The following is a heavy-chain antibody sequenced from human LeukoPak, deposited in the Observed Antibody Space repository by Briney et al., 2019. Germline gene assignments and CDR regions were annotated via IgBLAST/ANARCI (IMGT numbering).Heavy chain of an antibody. CDR2: IISIFGTA. Sequence: ASVKVSCKASGGTFSRYAINWVRQAPGQGLEWMGGIISIFGTANYAQRFQGRVTITADKSTDTAYMELSSLRSEDTAVYYCARDRLDFYDSSGYVVVASDIWGQGTMVTVSS. V-gene: IGHV1-69*06. J-gene: IGHJ3*02. CDR1: GGTFSRYA. D-gene: IGHD3-22*01. CDR3: ARDRLDFYDSSGYVVVASDI.